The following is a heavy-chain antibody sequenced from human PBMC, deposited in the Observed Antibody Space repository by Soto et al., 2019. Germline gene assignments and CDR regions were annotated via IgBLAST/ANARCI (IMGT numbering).Heavy chain of an antibody. CDR3: ARGGGVGVAGSAAFDM. J-gene: IGHJ3*02. CDR2: INPATGAA. Sequence: QLHLVQSGAVVKKPGASVTVSCSASGYPVTAYYMHWVRQAPGRGLEWMGGINPATGAAKYSQTFQGRATVTRDTSMSMVFMGLSGLASEDTAGFYWARGGGVGVAGSAAFDMWGQGTLVTVSS. CDR1: GYPVTAYY. D-gene: IGHD3-3*01. V-gene: IGHV1-2*02.